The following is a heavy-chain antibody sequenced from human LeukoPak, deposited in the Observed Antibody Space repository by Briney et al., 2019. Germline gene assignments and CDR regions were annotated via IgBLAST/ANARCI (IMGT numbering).Heavy chain of an antibody. V-gene: IGHV4-34*01. D-gene: IGHD6-6*01. CDR2: INHSGGT. Sequence: SEALSLTCAVYGGSFIDYDWTWIRQPPGKGLEWIGEINHSGGTNYNPSLKSRVTISVDTSKNQFSLKLSSVTAADTAVYYCASLARGGNWFDPWGQGTLVTVSS. CDR3: ASLARGGNWFDP. CDR1: GGSFIDYD. J-gene: IGHJ5*02.